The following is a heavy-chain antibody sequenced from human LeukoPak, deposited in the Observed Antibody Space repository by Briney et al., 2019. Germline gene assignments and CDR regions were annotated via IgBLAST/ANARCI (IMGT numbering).Heavy chain of an antibody. CDR1: GFTFSSYG. V-gene: IGHV3-30*02. J-gene: IGHJ6*03. D-gene: IGHD3/OR15-3a*01. CDR2: IRYDGSNK. CDR3: AKVGQDYYTYYYYMDV. Sequence: GGSLRLSCAASGFTFSSYGMHWVRQAPGKGLEWVAFIRYDGSNKYYADSVKGRFTISRDNSKNTLYLHMNSLRTEDTAVYYCAKVGQDYYTYYYYMDVWGKGTTVTVSS.